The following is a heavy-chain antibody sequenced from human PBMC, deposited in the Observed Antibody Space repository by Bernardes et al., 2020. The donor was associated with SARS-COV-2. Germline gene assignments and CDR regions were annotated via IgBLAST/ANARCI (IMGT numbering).Heavy chain of an antibody. Sequence: GGTLRLSCAASGFTFSTCSMKWVRKGPGKGLEWVSYISNSGSYIYYADPVKGRFTISRDNAKNSLYLQMNSLRAEDTAVYYCARDTTYYDILTGYYPSYFDYWGQGTLVTVSS. J-gene: IGHJ4*02. CDR2: ISNSGSYI. CDR1: GFTFSTCS. CDR3: ARDTTYYDILTGYYPSYFDY. V-gene: IGHV3-21*01. D-gene: IGHD3-9*01.